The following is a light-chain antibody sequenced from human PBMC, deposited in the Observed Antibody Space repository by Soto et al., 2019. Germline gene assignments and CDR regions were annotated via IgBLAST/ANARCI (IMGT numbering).Light chain of an antibody. CDR3: LLCYSGPWV. Sequence: QAVVTQEPSLTVSPGGTVTLTCGSSTGVVTSGHSPYWFQQKPGPAPKTLIYDTSKKHSWTPARFSGSLLGGKAALTISGAQPEDEAEYYCLLCYSGPWVFGGGTKLTVL. V-gene: IGLV7-46*01. CDR1: TGVVTSGHS. CDR2: DTS. J-gene: IGLJ3*02.